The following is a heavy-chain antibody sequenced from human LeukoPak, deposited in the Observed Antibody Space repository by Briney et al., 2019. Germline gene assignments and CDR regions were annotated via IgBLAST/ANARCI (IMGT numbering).Heavy chain of an antibody. V-gene: IGHV3-30*18. CDR1: KFTFSNYG. D-gene: IGHD3-10*01. CDR3: AKEYESGGYGANLDY. J-gene: IGHJ4*02. CDR2: VSSDGGTK. Sequence: GRSLRLSCTASKFTFSNYGMQWVRQAPGKGLEWVAVVSSDGGTKYYADSVKGRFTISRDNSRNTMYLQMNSLRAEDTAVYYCAKEYESGGYGANLDYWGQGTLVTVSS.